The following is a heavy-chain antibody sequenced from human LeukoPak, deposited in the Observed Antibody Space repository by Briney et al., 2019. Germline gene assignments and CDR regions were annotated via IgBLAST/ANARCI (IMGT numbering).Heavy chain of an antibody. CDR1: GGSISSGSYY. J-gene: IGHJ6*02. Sequence: SETLSLTCTVSGGSISSGSYYWSWIRQPAGKGLEWIGRIYTSGSTNYNPSLKSRVTISVDTSKNQFSLKLSSVTAADAAVYYCARAPAIVVVPAANYYYYGMDVWGQRTTVTVSS. D-gene: IGHD2-2*01. V-gene: IGHV4-61*02. CDR3: ARAPAIVVVPAANYYYYGMDV. CDR2: IYTSGST.